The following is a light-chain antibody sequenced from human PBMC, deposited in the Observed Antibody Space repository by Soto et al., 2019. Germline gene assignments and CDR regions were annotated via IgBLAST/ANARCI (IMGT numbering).Light chain of an antibody. Sequence: ALTQPASVSGSPGQSITISCTGTSSDVGGYNYVSWYQQHPGKAPKLMIYEVSNRPSGVSNRFSGSKSGNTASLTISGLQAEDEADYYCSSYTSSSTPLVFGTGTKDTVL. CDR1: SSDVGGYNY. J-gene: IGLJ1*01. CDR3: SSYTSSSTPLV. V-gene: IGLV2-14*01. CDR2: EVS.